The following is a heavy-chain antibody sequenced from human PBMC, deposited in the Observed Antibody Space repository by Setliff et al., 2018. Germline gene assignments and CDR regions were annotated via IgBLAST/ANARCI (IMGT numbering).Heavy chain of an antibody. CDR3: ARHVGSRSRGYNYYYYYMDV. CDR2: IYTSGST. CDR1: GGSISSNY. Sequence: LSLTCTVSGGSISSNYWSWVRQPPGRGLEWIGYIYTSGSTNYNPSLKSRVTMSVDTSRNQLSLKLTSVTAADTAVYYCARHVGSRSRGYNYYYYYMDVWGKGTTVTVSS. J-gene: IGHJ6*03. D-gene: IGHD3-10*01. V-gene: IGHV4-4*08.